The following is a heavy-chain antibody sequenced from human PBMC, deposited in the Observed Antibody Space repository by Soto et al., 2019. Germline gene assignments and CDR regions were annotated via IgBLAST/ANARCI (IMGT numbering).Heavy chain of an antibody. Sequence: SETLSLTCTVSGGSVSSGSYYWSWIRQPPGKGLEWIGYIYYSGSTNYNPSLKSRVTISVDTSKNQFSLKLSSVTAADTAVYYCARDRLLWFGELLSDYYGMDVWGQGTTVTVSS. V-gene: IGHV4-61*01. CDR2: IYYSGST. D-gene: IGHD3-10*01. J-gene: IGHJ6*02. CDR3: ARDRLLWFGELLSDYYGMDV. CDR1: GGSVSSGSYY.